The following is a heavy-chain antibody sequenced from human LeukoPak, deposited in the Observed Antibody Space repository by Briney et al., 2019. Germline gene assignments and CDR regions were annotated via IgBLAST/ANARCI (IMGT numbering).Heavy chain of an antibody. CDR1: GDSISSSSSY. J-gene: IGHJ4*02. CDR2: IYYSGST. CDR3: ARYREVGATVDY. Sequence: SETLSLTCTVSGDSISSSSSYWGWIRQPPGEGLEWIGSIYYSGSTYYNTSLKSRVTISVDTSKNQFSLTLSSVTAADTAVYYCARYREVGATVDYWGQGTLVTVSS. D-gene: IGHD1-26*01. V-gene: IGHV4-39*01.